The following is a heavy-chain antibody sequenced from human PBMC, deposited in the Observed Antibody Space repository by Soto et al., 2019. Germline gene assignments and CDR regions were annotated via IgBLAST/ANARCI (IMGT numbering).Heavy chain of an antibody. V-gene: IGHV3-30-3*01. CDR1: GFTFSSYA. CDR2: ISYDGSNK. J-gene: IGHJ6*02. CDR3: ARGVATVTPQFYYYYYGMDV. Sequence: QVQLVESGGGVVQPGRSLRLSCAASGFTFSSYAMHWVRQAPGKGLEWVAVISYDGSNKYYEDSVKGRFTISRDNSKNTLYLQINSLRAEDTAVYYCARGVATVTPQFYYYYYGMDVWGQGSTVPVSS. D-gene: IGHD4-17*01.